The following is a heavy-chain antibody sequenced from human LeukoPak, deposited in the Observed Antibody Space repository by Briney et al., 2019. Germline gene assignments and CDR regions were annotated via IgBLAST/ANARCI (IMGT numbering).Heavy chain of an antibody. Sequence: GRSLRLSCAASGLTFSSYGMHWVRQAPGKGLEWVAFIWSDGRNGYYADSVKGRFTISRDNSKNTLYLQMNSLRAEDTAVYYCARGPTAGTLGYFDLWGRGTVVTVSS. CDR1: GLTFSSYG. V-gene: IGHV3-33*01. J-gene: IGHJ2*01. CDR3: ARGPTAGTLGYFDL. CDR2: IWSDGRNG. D-gene: IGHD3-10*01.